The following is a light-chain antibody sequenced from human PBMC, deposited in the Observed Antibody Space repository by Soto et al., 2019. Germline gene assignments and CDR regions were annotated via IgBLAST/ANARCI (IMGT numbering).Light chain of an antibody. Sequence: QSVLTQPPSASGTPGQRVSISCSGSSSNIGSNSVQWHQQLPGTAPNLLIYADNQRPSGVPDRFSGSKSGTSASLAITGLQSGDEADYYCAAWADSLNGFVLGTGTKVTVL. CDR1: SSNIGSNS. J-gene: IGLJ1*01. CDR3: AAWADSLNGFV. CDR2: ADN. V-gene: IGLV1-44*01.